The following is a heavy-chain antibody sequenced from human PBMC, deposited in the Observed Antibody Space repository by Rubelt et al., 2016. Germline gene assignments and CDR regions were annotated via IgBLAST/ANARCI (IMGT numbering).Heavy chain of an antibody. Sequence: QAQLQQWGAGLLKPSETLSLTCAVYGGSFSGYYWSWIRQPPGKGLEWIGEINHSGSSNFNPSLKRRVTISVDTSKNQFFRKLSSVPAADTALYYCASSKGRAAAGNFDYWGQGTLVTVSS. CDR1: GGSFSGYY. V-gene: IGHV4-34*01. CDR3: ASSKGRAAAGNFDY. CDR2: INHSGSS. J-gene: IGHJ4*02. D-gene: IGHD6-13*01.